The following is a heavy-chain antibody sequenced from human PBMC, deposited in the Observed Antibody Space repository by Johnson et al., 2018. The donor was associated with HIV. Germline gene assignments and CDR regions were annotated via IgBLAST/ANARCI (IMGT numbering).Heavy chain of an antibody. J-gene: IGHJ3*02. CDR2: ISSNGCST. CDR1: GFRFSSHG. CDR3: ARGPHEVVVVAATSAFDI. Sequence: QVQPVESRGGFFQPAGSLRLSCAASGFRFSSHGAHWVRQAPGKVLEYVSSISSNGCSTYYVNSLTGRFTISRDNSKNTLYLQMNSLRAEDTAVYYCARGPHEVVVVAATSAFDIWGQGTMVTVSS. D-gene: IGHD2-15*01. V-gene: IGHV3-64*04.